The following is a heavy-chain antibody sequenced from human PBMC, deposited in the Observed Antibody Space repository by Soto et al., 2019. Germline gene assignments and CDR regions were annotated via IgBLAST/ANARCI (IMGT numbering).Heavy chain of an antibody. V-gene: IGHV1-8*01. CDR3: ARGVGCSSTSCYAPASDY. Sequence: ASVKVSCQASCYTFTRYDINLLRPSPGQWLEWMGWMNPNSGNTGYAQKFQGRVTMTRNTSISTAYMELSSLRSEDTAVYYCARGVGCSSTSCYAPASDYWGQGTLVTVSS. CDR1: CYTFTRYD. CDR2: MNPNSGNT. D-gene: IGHD2-2*01. J-gene: IGHJ4*02.